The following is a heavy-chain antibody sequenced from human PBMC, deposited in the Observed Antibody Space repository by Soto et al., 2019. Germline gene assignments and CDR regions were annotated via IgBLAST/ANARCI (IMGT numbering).Heavy chain of an antibody. CDR2: IIPIFGTA. V-gene: IGHV1-69*13. J-gene: IGHJ6*02. CDR1: GGTFSSYA. CDR3: ARDQKTKGYYGMDV. Sequence: EASVKVSCKASGGTFSSYAISWVRQAPGQGLEWMGGIIPIFGTANYAQKFQGRVTITADESTSTAYMELSSLRSEDTAVYYCARDQKTKGYYGMDVWGQGTAVTVSS.